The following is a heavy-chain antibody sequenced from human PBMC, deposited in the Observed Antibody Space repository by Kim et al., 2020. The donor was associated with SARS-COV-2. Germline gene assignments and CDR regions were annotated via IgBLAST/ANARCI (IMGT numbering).Heavy chain of an antibody. CDR3: ARQAYYYGSGTFFRFGWFDP. J-gene: IGHJ5*02. D-gene: IGHD3-10*01. V-gene: IGHV6-1*01. CDR2: TYYKSKWYN. CDR1: GDRVSSNGAA. Sequence: SQTLSLTCGISGDRVSSNGAAWNWIRQSPSRGLEWLGRTYYKSKWYNDYAVSVKSRITINPDTSKNQFSLQLSSVTPEDTAVYYCARQAYYYGSGTFFRFGWFDPWGQGTLVTVSS.